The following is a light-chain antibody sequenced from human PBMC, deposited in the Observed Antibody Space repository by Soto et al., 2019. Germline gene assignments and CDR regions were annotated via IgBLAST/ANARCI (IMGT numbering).Light chain of an antibody. V-gene: IGKV3D-7*01. Sequence: PGERVTLSCRASQSVSSSYLTWYQQKPGQAPRLLIYGASTRATGIPARFSGSGSGTDFTLTISSLQPEDFAVYYCLHRMNWPLTFGQGTRLEIK. J-gene: IGKJ5*01. CDR1: QSVSSSY. CDR3: LHRMNWPLT. CDR2: GAS.